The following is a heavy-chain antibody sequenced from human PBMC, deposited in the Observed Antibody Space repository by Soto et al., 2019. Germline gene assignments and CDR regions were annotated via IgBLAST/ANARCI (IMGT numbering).Heavy chain of an antibody. Sequence: SETLSLTCAVYGGSFSGYYWSWIRQPPGKGLEWIGEINHSGSTNYNPSLKSRVTISVDTSKNQFSLNLSSVTAADTAVYYCARVPRGYYYYYMDVWGKGTTVTAP. CDR3: ARVPRGYYYYYMDV. J-gene: IGHJ6*03. V-gene: IGHV4-34*01. CDR1: GGSFSGYY. CDR2: INHSGST.